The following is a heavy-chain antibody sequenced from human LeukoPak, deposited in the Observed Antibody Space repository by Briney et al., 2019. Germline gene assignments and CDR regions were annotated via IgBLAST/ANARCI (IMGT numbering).Heavy chain of an antibody. CDR2: IYSGGST. CDR1: GFTVSSNY. D-gene: IGHD7-27*01. CDR3: ASFAGDRGY. V-gene: IGHV3-66*01. Sequence: GGSLRLSCAASGFTVSSNYMSWVRQAPGKGLEWVSVIYSGGSTYYADSVKDRFTISRDNSKNTVYIQMNGLRVEDTAVYYCASFAGDRGYWGQGTLVTVSS. J-gene: IGHJ4*02.